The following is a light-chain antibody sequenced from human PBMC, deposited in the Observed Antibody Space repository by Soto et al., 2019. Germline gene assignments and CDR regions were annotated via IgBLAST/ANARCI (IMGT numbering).Light chain of an antibody. Sequence: EIVLTQSPGTLSLSPGERATLSCRASQTVLTNYLAWYQQRPGQAPRLLIYGASSRATGIPDRFSGSGSGTDFTLTISRLEPEDFAVYYCQQYGSSPTTFGQGTKVDIK. CDR2: GAS. CDR3: QQYGSSPTT. V-gene: IGKV3-20*01. J-gene: IGKJ1*01. CDR1: QTVLTNY.